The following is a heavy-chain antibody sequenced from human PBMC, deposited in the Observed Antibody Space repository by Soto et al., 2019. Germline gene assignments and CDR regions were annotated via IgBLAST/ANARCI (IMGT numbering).Heavy chain of an antibody. CDR1: GFTFSSNW. CDR3: ARAPTNYGDLYFDY. D-gene: IGHD4-17*01. Sequence: WGSLRLSCVGSGFTFSSNWMTWVRQAPGKGLEWVANIRHDGSKKYYADSVKGRFTISRDNSKNTLYLQMNSLRAEDTAVYYCARAPTNYGDLYFDYWGQGTLVTVSS. V-gene: IGHV3-7*02. J-gene: IGHJ4*02. CDR2: IRHDGSKK.